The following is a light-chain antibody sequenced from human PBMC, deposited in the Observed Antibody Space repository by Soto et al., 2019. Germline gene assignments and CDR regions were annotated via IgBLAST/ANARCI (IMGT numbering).Light chain of an antibody. CDR1: EDISNY. J-gene: IGKJ4*01. CDR2: DAS. CDR3: QQYDTFPLT. Sequence: DIQMTQSPSSLSASVGDRVTITCQASEDISNYLSWYQQKPGKAPKLLIYDASNLETGVPSRFSGSGSGTDFTFTIISLQPEDIATYYCQQYDTFPLTFGGGTKVDIK. V-gene: IGKV1-33*01.